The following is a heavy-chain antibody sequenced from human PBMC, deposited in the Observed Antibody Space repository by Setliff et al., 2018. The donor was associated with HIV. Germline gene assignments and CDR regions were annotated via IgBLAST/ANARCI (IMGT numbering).Heavy chain of an antibody. CDR3: ARLAIPAATTDY. V-gene: IGHV4-39*07. Sequence: PSETLSLTCTVSGGSISSSSYYWGWIRQPPGKGLEWIGSIYYSGSTYYNPSLKSRVTISVDTSKNQFSLKLSSVTAADTAVYYCARLAIPAATTDYWGQGTLVTVSS. CDR2: IYYSGST. D-gene: IGHD2-2*01. CDR1: GGSISSSSYY. J-gene: IGHJ4*02.